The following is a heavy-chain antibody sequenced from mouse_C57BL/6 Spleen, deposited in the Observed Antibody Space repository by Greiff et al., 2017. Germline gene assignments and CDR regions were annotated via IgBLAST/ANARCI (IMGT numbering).Heavy chain of an antibody. Sequence: VQLKESGGGLVQPGESLKLSCESNEYEFPSHDMSWVRTTPEKRLELVAAINSDGGSTYYPDTMERRFIISRDNTKKTLYLQMSSLRSEDTALXYCARHGDYDRAPFAYWGQGTLVTVSA. CDR2: INSDGGST. CDR3: ARHGDYDRAPFAY. V-gene: IGHV5-2*01. J-gene: IGHJ3*01. CDR1: EYEFPSHD. D-gene: IGHD2-4*01.